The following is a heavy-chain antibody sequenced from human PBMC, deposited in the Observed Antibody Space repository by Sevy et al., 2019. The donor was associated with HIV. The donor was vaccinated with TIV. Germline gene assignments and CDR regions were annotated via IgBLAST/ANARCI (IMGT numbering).Heavy chain of an antibody. CDR2: ISYDGSNK. CDR1: GFTFSSYA. J-gene: IGHJ3*02. D-gene: IGHD3-22*01. V-gene: IGHV3-30*04. CDR3: ARDLGYYDSSGYGPHGAFDI. Sequence: GGSLRLSCAASGFTFSSYAMHWVRQAPGKGLEWVAVISYDGSNKYYADSVKGRFTISRDNSKNTLYLLMNSLRAEDTAVYYCARDLGYYDSSGYGPHGAFDIWGQGTMVTVSS.